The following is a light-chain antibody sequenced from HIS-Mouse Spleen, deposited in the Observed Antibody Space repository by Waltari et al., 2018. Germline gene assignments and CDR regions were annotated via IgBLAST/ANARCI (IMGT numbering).Light chain of an antibody. CDR2: GKN. Sequence: SSELTQDPAVSVALGQTVRITCQGDSLRSYYASRYQQKPGQAPVIVIYGKNNRPSGIPDRFSGSSSGNTASLTITGAQAEDEADYYCNSRDSSGNHVVFGGGTKLTVL. CDR3: NSRDSSGNHVV. CDR1: SLRSYY. J-gene: IGLJ2*01. V-gene: IGLV3-19*01.